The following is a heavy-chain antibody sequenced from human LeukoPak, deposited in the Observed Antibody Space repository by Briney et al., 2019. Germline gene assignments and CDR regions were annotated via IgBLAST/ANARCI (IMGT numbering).Heavy chain of an antibody. CDR3: ARRGNYDILTGYPAQGYFDY. J-gene: IGHJ4*02. V-gene: IGHV4-4*02. CDR1: GGSISSSNW. CDR2: IYHSGST. D-gene: IGHD3-9*01. Sequence: PSGTLSLTCAVSGGSISSSNWWSWVRQPPGKGLEWIGEIYHSGSTNYNPSLKSRVTISVDKSKNQFSLKLSSVTAADTAVHYCARRGNYDILTGYPAQGYFDYWGQGTLVTVSS.